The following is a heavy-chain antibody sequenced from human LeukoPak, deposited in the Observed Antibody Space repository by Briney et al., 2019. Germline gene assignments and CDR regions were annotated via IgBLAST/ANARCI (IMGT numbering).Heavy chain of an antibody. V-gene: IGHV4-59*01. CDR2: INYSGST. CDR3: ARGLYCGGDCYPDGFDI. CDR1: GGSITTYF. D-gene: IGHD2-21*02. J-gene: IGHJ3*02. Sequence: PETPSLTCTVSGGSITTYFWSWIRQAPGKGLEWIGFINYSGSTNSNPALKSRLTMSIDTSRNHFSLKLSSVTAADTAVYYCARGLYCGGDCYPDGFDIWGQGTMVTVSS.